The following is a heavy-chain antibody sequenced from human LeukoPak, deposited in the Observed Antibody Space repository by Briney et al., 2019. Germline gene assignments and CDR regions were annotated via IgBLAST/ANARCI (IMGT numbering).Heavy chain of an antibody. Sequence: GGSLRLSCAASGFTFSTYAMSWVRQAPGKGLEWVSTISGSGGSTYYANSVRGRFTISRDNSKNTLYLQMNSLRDEDTAVYYCAHLGTSDYWGQGTLVTVSS. V-gene: IGHV3-23*01. D-gene: IGHD7-27*01. CDR1: GFTFSTYA. J-gene: IGHJ4*02. CDR2: ISGSGGST. CDR3: AHLGTSDY.